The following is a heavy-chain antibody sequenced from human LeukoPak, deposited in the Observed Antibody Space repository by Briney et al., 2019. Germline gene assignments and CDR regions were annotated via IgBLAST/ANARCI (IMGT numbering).Heavy chain of an antibody. Sequence: GGSLRLSCAASGFTFSSYAMHWVRQAPGKGLEWVAVISYDGSNKYYADSVKGRFTISRDNAKNSLYLQMNSLRAEDTAVYYCARAGYSSSWYYFDYWGQGTLVTVSS. CDR1: GFTFSSYA. V-gene: IGHV3-30*04. CDR2: ISYDGSNK. D-gene: IGHD6-13*01. J-gene: IGHJ4*02. CDR3: ARAGYSSSWYYFDY.